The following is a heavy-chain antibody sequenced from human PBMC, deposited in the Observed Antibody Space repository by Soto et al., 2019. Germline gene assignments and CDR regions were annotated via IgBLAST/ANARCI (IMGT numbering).Heavy chain of an antibody. CDR2: ISGYSGNT. V-gene: IGHV1-18*01. Sequence: QVQVVQSGPEVRKPGASVKVSCKAPGYNFNTYGINWVRQAPGQGLEWMGWISGYSGNTNYAQKFQGRVTMTTDTXXXXXXXXLTSLRSDDTAVYYCARVAGVKDYDFVDAFDSWGQGTLVTVSS. CDR3: ARVAGVKDYDFVDAFDS. D-gene: IGHD3-16*01. CDR1: GYNFNTYG. J-gene: IGHJ4*02.